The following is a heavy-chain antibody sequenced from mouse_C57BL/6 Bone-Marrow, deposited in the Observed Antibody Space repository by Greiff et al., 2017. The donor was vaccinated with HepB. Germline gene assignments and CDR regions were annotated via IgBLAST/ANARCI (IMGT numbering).Heavy chain of an antibody. V-gene: IGHV1-55*01. J-gene: IGHJ2*01. CDR2: IYPGSGST. D-gene: IGHD3-2*02. CDR3: ARSSGYLHYFDY. Sequence: QVHVKQPGAELVKPGASVKMSCKASGYTFTSYWITWVKQRPGQGLEWIGDIYPGSGSTNYNEKFKSKATLTVDTSSSTAYMQLSSLTSEDSAVYYCARSSGYLHYFDYWGQGTTLTVSS. CDR1: GYTFTSYW.